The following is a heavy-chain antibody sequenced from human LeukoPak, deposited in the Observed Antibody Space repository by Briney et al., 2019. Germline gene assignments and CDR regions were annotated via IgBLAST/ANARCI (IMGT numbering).Heavy chain of an antibody. V-gene: IGHV3-9*01. J-gene: IGHJ4*02. CDR2: ISWNSGSI. CDR3: AKDKWADTYYFDH. Sequence: GRSLRLSCAASGFTFDDYAMHWVRQAPGKGLEWVSGISWNSGSIGYADSVKGRFTISRDNAKNSLYLQMNSLRAEDTALYYCAKDKWADTYYFDHWGQGTLVTVSS. CDR1: GFTFDDYA. D-gene: IGHD2-8*01.